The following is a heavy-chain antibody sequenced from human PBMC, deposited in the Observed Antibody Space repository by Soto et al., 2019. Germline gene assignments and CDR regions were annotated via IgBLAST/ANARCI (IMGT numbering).Heavy chain of an antibody. CDR1: GGSFSGYY. CDR2: INHSGSA. D-gene: IGHD3-3*01. CDR3: ARSQDITIFGVVITYYGMDV. V-gene: IGHV4-34*01. Sequence: SETLSLTCAVYGGSFSGYYWSWIRQPPGKGLEWIGEINHSGSANYNPSLKSRVTISVDTSKNQFSLKLSSVTAADTAVYYCARSQDITIFGVVITYYGMDVWGQGTTVTVSS. J-gene: IGHJ6*02.